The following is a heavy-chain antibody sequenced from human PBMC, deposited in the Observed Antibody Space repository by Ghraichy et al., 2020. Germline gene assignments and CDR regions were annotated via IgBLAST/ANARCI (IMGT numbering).Heavy chain of an antibody. V-gene: IGHV4-34*01. Sequence: SETLSLTCAVYGGSFSAYYWTWIRRPPGKGLEWIGEIDHSGGTNYNPSLKSRVTISVDTSKNHLSLNMNSVTAADTAVYYCAKWVFAAGTKFHHWGQGTLVTVSS. CDR2: IDHSGGT. CDR1: GGSFSAYY. CDR3: AKWVFAAGTKFHH. D-gene: IGHD6-13*01. J-gene: IGHJ1*01.